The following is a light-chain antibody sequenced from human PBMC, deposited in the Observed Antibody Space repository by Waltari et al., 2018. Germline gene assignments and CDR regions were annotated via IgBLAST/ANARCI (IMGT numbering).Light chain of an antibody. J-gene: IGLJ1*01. Sequence: SYVLTQPPSVSVAPGKTASITCWVNNIGSKSVHWYQQKPGQAPVLVIHYDSGRPSGIPERFSGSYSGNTATLTISRVEAGDEADYYCQVWDANNEYVFGTGTKVTVL. CDR2: YDS. CDR3: QVWDANNEYV. CDR1: NIGSKS. V-gene: IGLV3-21*04.